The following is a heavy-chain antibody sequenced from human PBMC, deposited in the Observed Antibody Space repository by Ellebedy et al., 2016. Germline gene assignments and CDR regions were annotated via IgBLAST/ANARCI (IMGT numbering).Heavy chain of an antibody. V-gene: IGHV4-39*01. Sequence: SETLSLXCSVSGDSISSTSTYYFGWIRQPPGKGLEWIGSLYYSGSTYYNPSLKSRVTISVDTSKNQFSLKLTSVTASDTAVYYCARHGAGTVFYNWFDPWGQGTLVTVSS. D-gene: IGHD3-10*01. CDR3: ARHGAGTVFYNWFDP. J-gene: IGHJ5*02. CDR2: LYYSGST. CDR1: GDSISSTSTYY.